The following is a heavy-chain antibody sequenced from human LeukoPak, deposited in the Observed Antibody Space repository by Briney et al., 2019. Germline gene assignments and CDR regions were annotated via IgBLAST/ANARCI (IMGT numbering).Heavy chain of an antibody. CDR2: INHSGST. V-gene: IGHV4-34*01. Sequence: SETLSLTCAVYGGSFSGYYWSWIRQPPGKGLEWIGEINHSGSTNYNPSLKSRVTISVDTSKNQFSLKLSSVTAADTAVYYCARGGIRYFDYWGQGTLVTVSS. D-gene: IGHD5-18*01. CDR1: GGSFSGYY. CDR3: ARGGIRYFDY. J-gene: IGHJ4*02.